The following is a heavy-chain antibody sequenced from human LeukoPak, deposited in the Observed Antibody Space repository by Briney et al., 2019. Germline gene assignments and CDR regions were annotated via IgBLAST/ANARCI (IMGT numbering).Heavy chain of an antibody. J-gene: IGHJ6*03. V-gene: IGHV4-59*01. CDR3: ARGPTVGDMDV. CDR1: GGSISSYY. D-gene: IGHD4-11*01. Sequence: PSETLSSTCTVSGGSISSYYWSWIRQPPGKGLEWIGYIYYSGSTNYNPSLKSRVTISVDTSKNQFSLKLNSVTAADTAVYYCARGPTVGDMDVWGKGTTVTVSS. CDR2: IYYSGST.